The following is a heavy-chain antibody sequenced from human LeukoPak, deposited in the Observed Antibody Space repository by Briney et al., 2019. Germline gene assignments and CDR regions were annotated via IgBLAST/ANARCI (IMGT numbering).Heavy chain of an antibody. CDR2: ISSSSSYI. CDR1: GFTFSSYS. CDR3: ARGCLEYYYDSSGYYYGDDAFDI. Sequence: GRSLRLSCAASGFTFSSYSMNWVRQAPGKGLEWVSSISSSSSYIYYADSVKGRFTISRDNAKNSLYLQMNSLRAEDTAVYYCARGCLEYYYDSSGYYYGDDAFDIWGQGTMVTVSS. J-gene: IGHJ3*02. V-gene: IGHV3-21*01. D-gene: IGHD3-22*01.